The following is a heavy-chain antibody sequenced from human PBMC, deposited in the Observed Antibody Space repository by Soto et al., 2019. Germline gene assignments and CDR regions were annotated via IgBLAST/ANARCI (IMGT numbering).Heavy chain of an antibody. V-gene: IGHV4-30-2*01. J-gene: IGHJ6*02. D-gene: IGHD2-2*01. CDR3: ARGVGFCSSTSCYHSGMDV. CDR1: GGSISSGGYS. Sequence: SETLSLTCAVSGGSISSGGYSWSWIRQPPGKGLEWIGYIYHSGSTYYNPSLKSRVTISVDRSKNQFSLKLSSVTAADTAVYYCARGVGFCSSTSCYHSGMDVWGQGTTVTVSS. CDR2: IYHSGST.